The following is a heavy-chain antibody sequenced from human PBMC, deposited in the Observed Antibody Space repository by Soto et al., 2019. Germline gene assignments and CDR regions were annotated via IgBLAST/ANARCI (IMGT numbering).Heavy chain of an antibody. J-gene: IGHJ6*02. CDR3: ARPVVTAIHYGMDV. CDR1: GGTFSSYA. D-gene: IGHD2-21*02. CDR2: IIPIFGTA. Sequence: SVKVSCKASGGTFSSYASSWVRQANGQGLEWMGGIIPIFGTANYAQKFQGRVTITADESTSTAYMELSSLRSEDTAVYYCARPVVTAIHYGMDVWGQGTTVTVSS. V-gene: IGHV1-69*13.